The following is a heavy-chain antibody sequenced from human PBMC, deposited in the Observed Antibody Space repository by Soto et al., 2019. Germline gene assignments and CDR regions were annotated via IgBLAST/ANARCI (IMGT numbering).Heavy chain of an antibody. CDR2: INPNNGGT. J-gene: IGHJ3*01. V-gene: IGHV1-2*04. CDR3: ARGFNYYDSSGYDAFDF. Sequence: ASVKVSCKASGYTFTGYYMHWVRQAPGQGLEWMGWINPNNGGTNYAQKFQGCVTMTRDTSISTAYMELSRLRSDDTAVYYCARGFNYYDSSGYDAFDFWGQGTMVTVSS. D-gene: IGHD3-22*01. CDR1: GYTFTGYY.